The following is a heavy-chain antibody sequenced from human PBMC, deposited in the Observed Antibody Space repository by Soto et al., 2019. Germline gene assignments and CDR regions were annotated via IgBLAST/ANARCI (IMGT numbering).Heavy chain of an antibody. D-gene: IGHD6-13*01. V-gene: IGHV3-21*01. CDR3: ARDGWAAAGFGRFDY. Sequence: GGSLRLSCAASGFTFSSYSMNWVRQAPGKGLEWVSSISSSSSYIYYADSVKGRFTISRDNAKNSLYLQMNSLRAEDTAVYYCARDGWAAAGFGRFDYWGQGTLVTVSS. J-gene: IGHJ4*02. CDR2: ISSSSSYI. CDR1: GFTFSSYS.